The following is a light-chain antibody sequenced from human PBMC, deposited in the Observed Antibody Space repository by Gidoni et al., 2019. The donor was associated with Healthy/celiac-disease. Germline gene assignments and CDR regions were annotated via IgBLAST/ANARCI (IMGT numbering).Light chain of an antibody. V-gene: IGKV1-39*01. CDR3: QQSYSTPLT. CDR2: AAS. CDR1: QSISSY. Sequence: DIQMTQSPSSLSASVGDIVTITCRASQSISSYLNWYQQKPGKAPKLLIYAASSLQSGVPSRFSGSGSGTDFTLTISSLQPEDFATYYCQQSYSTPLTFGPXTKVDIK. J-gene: IGKJ3*01.